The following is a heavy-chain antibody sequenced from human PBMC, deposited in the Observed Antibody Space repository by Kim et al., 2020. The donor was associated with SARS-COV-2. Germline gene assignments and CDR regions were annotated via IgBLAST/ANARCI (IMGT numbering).Heavy chain of an antibody. CDR3: ALRSDDNGAIPLAY. D-gene: IGHD2-8*01. Sequence: YPDSVKGRFTISRDNAKNTLYLHINSLSAEDTATYYCALRSDDNGAIPLAYWGQGTLVTVSS. J-gene: IGHJ4*02. V-gene: IGHV3-23*01.